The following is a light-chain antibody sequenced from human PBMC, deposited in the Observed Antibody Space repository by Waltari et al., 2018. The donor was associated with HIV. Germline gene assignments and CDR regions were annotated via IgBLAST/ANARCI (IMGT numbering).Light chain of an antibody. CDR3: CSYSDSGTIL. Sequence: SALTQPASVSGSPGQSITISCLGASSDLGSFDYVPWYQQHPDKAPKLILYDVTYRPSGVSGRFSGSRSGSMASLTISGLQPEDEADYFCCSYSDSGTILFGGGTRVTVL. J-gene: IGLJ2*01. CDR2: DVT. V-gene: IGLV2-14*03. CDR1: SSDLGSFDY.